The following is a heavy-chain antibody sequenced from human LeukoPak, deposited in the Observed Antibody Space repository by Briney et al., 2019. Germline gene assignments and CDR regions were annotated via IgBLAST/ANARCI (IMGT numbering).Heavy chain of an antibody. CDR1: GFTFSSYV. V-gene: IGHV3-64*05. CDR2: ISGDGAST. CDR3: VYQVQGVVE. J-gene: IGHJ4*02. Sequence: GGSLRLSCSASGFTFSSYVMHWVRQAPGQGLEYVPGISGDGASTYYADSVKGRFTISRDNSKNTLYVQMTRLRAEDTAVYYCVYQVQGVVEWGQGTLVTVSS. D-gene: IGHD2-15*01.